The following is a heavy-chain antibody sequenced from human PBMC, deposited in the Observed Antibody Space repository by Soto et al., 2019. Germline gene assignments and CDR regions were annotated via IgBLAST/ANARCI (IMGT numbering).Heavy chain of an antibody. J-gene: IGHJ1*01. D-gene: IGHD6-19*01. CDR3: ARAYRIAVASTLYFQH. CDR1: GYTFTSYD. Sequence: QVQLVQSGAEVKKPRASVKVSCKASGYTFTSYDINWVRQATGQGLEWMGWMNPNSGNTGYAQKFQGRDTMTRNTSISTAYMELSSLRSEDTAVYYCARAYRIAVASTLYFQHWGQGTLVTVSS. CDR2: MNPNSGNT. V-gene: IGHV1-8*01.